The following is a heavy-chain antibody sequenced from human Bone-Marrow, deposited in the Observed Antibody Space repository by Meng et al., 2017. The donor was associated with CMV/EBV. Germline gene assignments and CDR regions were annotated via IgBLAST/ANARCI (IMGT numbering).Heavy chain of an antibody. CDR2: ISSSSSDI. D-gene: IGHD6-13*01. V-gene: IGHV3-21*01. J-gene: IGHJ6*02. Sequence: GESLKISCAASGFTFRNYVMCWVRQAPGKGLEWVSFISSSSSDIYYADSVKGRFTISRDNAKNSLYLQMNSLRAEDTAVYYCARAAARQYFYYGSDVWGQGTTVTVSS. CDR3: ARAAARQYFYYGSDV. CDR1: GFTFRNYV.